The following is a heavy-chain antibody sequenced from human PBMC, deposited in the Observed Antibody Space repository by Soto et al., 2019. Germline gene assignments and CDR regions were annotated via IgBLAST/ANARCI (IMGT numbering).Heavy chain of an antibody. Sequence: EVQLLESGGDLVQPGGSLRLSCAASGFTFSSYAMSWVRPAPVKGLEWVSGISGSGGSTYYADSVKGRFTISRDNSKNPLYLQMNSLRAEDTAVYYCAKDYILRGVNLFDYWGQGTLVTVAS. J-gene: IGHJ4*02. CDR3: AKDYILRGVNLFDY. V-gene: IGHV3-23*01. D-gene: IGHD3-10*01. CDR2: ISGSGGST. CDR1: GFTFSSYA.